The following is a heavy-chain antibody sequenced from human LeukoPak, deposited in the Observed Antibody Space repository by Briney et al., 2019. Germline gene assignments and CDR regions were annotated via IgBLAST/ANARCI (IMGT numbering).Heavy chain of an antibody. Sequence: GGALRLSCAASGFTFSDYYMSWIRQAPGKGPEGGSYISSSSSYTNYADSVKGRFTISRDNAKNSLYLQMNSLRAEDTAVYYCARGYCSGGSCYNRAFDIWGQGTMVTVSS. V-gene: IGHV3-11*06. CDR3: ARGYCSGGSCYNRAFDI. J-gene: IGHJ3*02. D-gene: IGHD2-15*01. CDR1: GFTFSDYY. CDR2: ISSSSSYT.